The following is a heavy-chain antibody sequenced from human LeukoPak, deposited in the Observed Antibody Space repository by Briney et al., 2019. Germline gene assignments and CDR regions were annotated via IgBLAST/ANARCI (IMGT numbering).Heavy chain of an antibody. Sequence: LRLSCAASGFTFSSYAMHWVRQPPGKGLEWIGSIDYSGSTYYNPSVKSRVTISVDTSENQFSLKLSSVTAADTAVYYCARDRGARDFQHWGQGTLVTVSS. J-gene: IGHJ1*01. CDR1: GFTFSSYA. CDR3: ARDRGARDFQH. V-gene: IGHV4-39*07. D-gene: IGHD3-10*01. CDR2: IDYSGST.